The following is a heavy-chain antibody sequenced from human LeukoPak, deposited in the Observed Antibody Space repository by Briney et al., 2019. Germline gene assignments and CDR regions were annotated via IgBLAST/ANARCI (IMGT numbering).Heavy chain of an antibody. D-gene: IGHD3-10*01. CDR3: PRELGYGSGSYDYYYYGMDV. CDR1: GGTFSSYA. J-gene: IGHJ6*04. CDR2: IIPIFGTA. V-gene: IGHV1-69*13. Sequence: ASVKVSCKASGGTFSSYAISWVRQAPGQGLEWMGGIIPIFGTANYAQKFQGRVTITADESTSTAYMELSSLRSEDTAVYYCPRELGYGSGSYDYYYYGMDVWGKGTTVTVSS.